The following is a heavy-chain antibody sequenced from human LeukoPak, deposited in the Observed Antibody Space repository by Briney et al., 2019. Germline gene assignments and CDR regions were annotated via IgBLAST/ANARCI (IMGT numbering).Heavy chain of an antibody. V-gene: IGHV4-59*01. CDR1: GSSISSND. CDR2: IYNSGST. J-gene: IGHJ4*02. Sequence: SETLSLTCTVSGSSISSNDWSWIRQPPGKGLEWIGYIYNSGSTSCNPSLKSRVTISIDTSKNQFSLKLNSVTAADTAVYYCAAESERWLLRSWGQGTLVTVSS. D-gene: IGHD6-19*01. CDR3: AAESERWLLRS.